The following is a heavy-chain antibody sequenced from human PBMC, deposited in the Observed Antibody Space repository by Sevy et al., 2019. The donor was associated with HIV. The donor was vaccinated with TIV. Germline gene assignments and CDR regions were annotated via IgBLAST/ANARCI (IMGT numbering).Heavy chain of an antibody. CDR2: IIPIFGTA. J-gene: IGHJ3*02. CDR3: ATNGAGYSSSWYARTAFDI. V-gene: IGHV1-69*13. Sequence: ASVKVSCKASGGTFSSYAISWVRQAPGQGLEWMGGIIPIFGTANYAQKFQGRVTITADESTSTAYMELSSLRSEDTAVYYCATNGAGYSSSWYARTAFDIWGQGTMVTVSS. D-gene: IGHD6-13*01. CDR1: GGTFSSYA.